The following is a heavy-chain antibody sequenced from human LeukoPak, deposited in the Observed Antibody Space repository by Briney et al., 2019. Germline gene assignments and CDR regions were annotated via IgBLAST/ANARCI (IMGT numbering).Heavy chain of an antibody. CDR3: AKGYCSGGSCYTFDP. D-gene: IGHD2-15*01. V-gene: IGHV3-23*01. Sequence: GGSLRLSCAASGFTFSSYVMSWVRQAPGKGLEWVSAISGSGGSTYYADSVKGRFTISRDNSKNTLYLQMNSLRAEDTAVYYCAKGYCSGGSCYTFDPWGQGTLVTVSS. CDR2: ISGSGGST. CDR1: GFTFSSYV. J-gene: IGHJ5*02.